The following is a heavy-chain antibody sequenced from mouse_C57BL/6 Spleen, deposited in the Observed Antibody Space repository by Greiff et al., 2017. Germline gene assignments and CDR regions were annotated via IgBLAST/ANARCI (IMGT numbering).Heavy chain of an antibody. V-gene: IGHV1-69*01. J-gene: IGHJ2*01. Sequence: QVQLKQPGAELVMPGASVKLSCKASGYTFTSYWMHWVKQRPGQGLEWIGEIDPSDRYTNYNQKFKGKSTLTVDKSSSTAYMQLSSLTSEDSAVYYCARGEYGSSAYFENWGKGTTLTVSS. D-gene: IGHD1-1*01. CDR2: IDPSDRYT. CDR3: ARGEYGSSAYFEN. CDR1: GYTFTSYW.